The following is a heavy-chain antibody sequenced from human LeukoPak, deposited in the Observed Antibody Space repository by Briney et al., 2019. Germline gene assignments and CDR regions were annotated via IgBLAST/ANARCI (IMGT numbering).Heavy chain of an antibody. D-gene: IGHD6-19*01. J-gene: IGHJ4*02. CDR1: GFTFSSYG. CDR3: AKDKYSSGWYYFDY. V-gene: IGHV3-30*02. Sequence: GGSLRLSCAASGFTFSSYGMHWVRQAPGKGLEWVAFIRYDGSNKYYADSVKGRFTISRDNSKNTLYLQMNSLRAEDTAVYYCAKDKYSSGWYYFDYWGQGALVTVSS. CDR2: IRYDGSNK.